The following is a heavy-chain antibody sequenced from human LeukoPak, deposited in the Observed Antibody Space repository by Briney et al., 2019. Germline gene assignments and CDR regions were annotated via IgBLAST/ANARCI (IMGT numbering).Heavy chain of an antibody. CDR1: GGSISSYY. CDR3: ARDRSEFDY. Sequence: SETLSLTCTVSGGSISSYYWSWIRQPPGKGLEWIGYIYYSGSTNYNPSLKSRLTISVDTSKNQFSLRLNSVTAADTAVYYCARDRSEFDYWGQGTLVTVSS. V-gene: IGHV4-59*01. CDR2: IYYSGST. J-gene: IGHJ4*02.